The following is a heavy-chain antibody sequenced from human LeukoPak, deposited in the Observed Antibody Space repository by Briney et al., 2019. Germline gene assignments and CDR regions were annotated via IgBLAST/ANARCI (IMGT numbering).Heavy chain of an antibody. Sequence: PSETLSLICTVSGGSISSSSYYWGWIRQPPGKGLEWIGSIYYSGSTYYNPSLKSRVTISVGTSKNQFSLKLSSVTAADTAVYYCARCSAVVAAYYFDYWGQGTLVTVSS. D-gene: IGHD2-15*01. CDR1: GGSISSSSYY. CDR2: IYYSGST. J-gene: IGHJ4*02. V-gene: IGHV4-39*07. CDR3: ARCSAVVAAYYFDY.